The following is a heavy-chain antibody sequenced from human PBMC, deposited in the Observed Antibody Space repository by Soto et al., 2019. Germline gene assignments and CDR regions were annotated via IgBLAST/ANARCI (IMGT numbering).Heavy chain of an antibody. CDR3: AKVSSSWYAGFFDL. CDR2: LSDSGISI. D-gene: IGHD6-13*01. V-gene: IGHV3-23*01. Sequence: EVQLLESGGGLVQPGGSLRLSCTASGFTFSSHAMTWVRQAPGKGLEWVSGLSDSGISIYYADSVKGRLTISRDNSKNTLYLQIHTLRAEDTAVYYCAKVSSSWYAGFFDLWGKGTLVTVSS. J-gene: IGHJ4*02. CDR1: GFTFSSHA.